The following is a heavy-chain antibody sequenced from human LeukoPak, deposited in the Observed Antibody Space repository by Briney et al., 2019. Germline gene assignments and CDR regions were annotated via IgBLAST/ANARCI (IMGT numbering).Heavy chain of an antibody. V-gene: IGHV3-23*01. CDR1: RFALSNSA. Sequence: GGSLRLSCAASRFALSNSAMDWVRQAPGKGLEWVSTSGSGEGYPYYADSVKGRFTVSRDNSKNTLYLQMKSLRAEDTAIYCCARDVGGYTYTWGQGILVTVSS. CDR3: ARDVGGYTYT. CDR2: SGSGEGYP. J-gene: IGHJ4*02. D-gene: IGHD5-18*01.